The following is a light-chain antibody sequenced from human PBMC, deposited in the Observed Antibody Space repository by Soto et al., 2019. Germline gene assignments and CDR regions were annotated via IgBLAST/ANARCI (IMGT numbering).Light chain of an antibody. CDR2: VAS. Sequence: ETVMTQSPATLSVSPGERATLSCRASQSVTSSYLAWYQQKPGQAPRLLMYVASIRTSGIPDRFSGSGSGTDFTLTISRLEPEDFAVYYCQQYVRSPWTFGQGTKVDIK. CDR1: QSVTSSY. CDR3: QQYVRSPWT. V-gene: IGKV3-20*01. J-gene: IGKJ1*01.